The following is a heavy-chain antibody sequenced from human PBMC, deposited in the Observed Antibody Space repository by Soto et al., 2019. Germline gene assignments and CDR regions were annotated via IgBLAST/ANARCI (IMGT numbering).Heavy chain of an antibody. CDR1: GFSISEYG. Sequence: EVQLLESGGGSVQPGGSLKLSCAVSGFSISEYGVTWVRRPPGQGLYWVLGFSGGRGGTFYADSVRGRFTISRDDSRNMVYLQMDSLGVEDTAVYYCVKWNGVGDSGGQGTLVTVSS. D-gene: IGHD4-17*01. CDR3: VKWNGVGDS. V-gene: IGHV3-23*01. J-gene: IGHJ4*02. CDR2: FSGGRGGT.